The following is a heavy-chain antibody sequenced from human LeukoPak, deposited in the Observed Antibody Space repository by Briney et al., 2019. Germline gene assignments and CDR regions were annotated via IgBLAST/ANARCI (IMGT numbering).Heavy chain of an antibody. V-gene: IGHV1-46*01. Sequence: GASVKVSCKASGYTFTSYYMHWVRQAPGQGLEWMGIINPSGGSTSYAQKFQGRVTITTDTSTSTAYMELRSLRSDDTAVYYCARGTPTTRDFDSWGQGTLVTVSS. CDR3: ARGTPTTRDFDS. CDR2: INPSGGST. CDR1: GYTFTSYY. J-gene: IGHJ4*02. D-gene: IGHD1-14*01.